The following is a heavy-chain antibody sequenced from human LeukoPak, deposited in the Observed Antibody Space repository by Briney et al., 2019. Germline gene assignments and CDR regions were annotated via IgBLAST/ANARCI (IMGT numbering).Heavy chain of an antibody. D-gene: IGHD2-2*01. V-gene: IGHV3-21*01. J-gene: IGHJ4*02. Sequence: GGSLRLSCTVSGFTFSSYWMSWVRQAPGKGLEWVSSISSSSSYIYYADSVKGRFTISRDNAKNSLYLQMNSLRAEDTAVYYCASFGCSSTSCLDYWGQGTLVTVSS. CDR3: ASFGCSSTSCLDY. CDR2: ISSSSSYI. CDR1: GFTFSSYW.